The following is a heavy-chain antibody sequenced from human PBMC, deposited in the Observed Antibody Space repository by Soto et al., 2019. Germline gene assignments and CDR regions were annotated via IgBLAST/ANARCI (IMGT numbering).Heavy chain of an antibody. Sequence: LSLTCTVSGGSISSGGYYWTWIRQHPGEGLEWVGYIYYSGSTYYNPSLKSRVTISVDTSKNHFSLKLSSVTAADTAVYYCARGGVVDGMDVWGQGTTVTVS. CDR1: GGSISSGGYY. CDR3: ARGGVVDGMDV. D-gene: IGHD2-15*01. V-gene: IGHV4-31*03. J-gene: IGHJ6*02. CDR2: IYYSGST.